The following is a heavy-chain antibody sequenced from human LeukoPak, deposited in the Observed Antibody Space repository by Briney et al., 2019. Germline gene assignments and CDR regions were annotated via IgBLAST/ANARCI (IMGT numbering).Heavy chain of an antibody. Sequence: GGSLRLSCAASGFTFSSYAMSWVRQAPGKGLEWVSAISGSGGSTYNADSVKGRFTISRDNSKNTLYLQMNSLRAEDTAVYYCAKDWEDYCGGDCFNDYWGQGTLVTVSS. D-gene: IGHD2-21*02. J-gene: IGHJ4*02. CDR3: AKDWEDYCGGDCFNDY. CDR1: GFTFSSYA. CDR2: ISGSGGST. V-gene: IGHV3-23*01.